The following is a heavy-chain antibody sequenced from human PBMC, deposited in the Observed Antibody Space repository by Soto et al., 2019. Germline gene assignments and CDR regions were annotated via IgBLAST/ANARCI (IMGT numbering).Heavy chain of an antibody. V-gene: IGHV3-30-3*01. Sequence: QVQLVESGGGVVQPGRSLRLSCAASGLTFSSYAMHWVRQAPGKGLEWVADISYDGSNKYYTDSVKGRFTISRDNSRNTLYLQMNSLKAEDTAVYYCAREGEGLDYWGQGTLVTVSS. CDR3: AREGEGLDY. CDR2: ISYDGSNK. D-gene: IGHD3-16*01. CDR1: GLTFSSYA. J-gene: IGHJ4*02.